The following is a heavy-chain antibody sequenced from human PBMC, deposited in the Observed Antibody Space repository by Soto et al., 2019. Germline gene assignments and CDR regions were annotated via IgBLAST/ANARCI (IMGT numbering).Heavy chain of an antibody. Sequence: QVQLVQSGAEVKKPGASVKVSCKASGYTFTSYDINWVRQATGQGLEWMGWMNPNSGNTGYAQKFQGGVTMTRNTSISTAYMELSSLRSEDTAVYYCARGPMVATSYYYYGMDVWGQGTTVTVSS. V-gene: IGHV1-8*01. D-gene: IGHD5-12*01. CDR3: ARGPMVATSYYYYGMDV. CDR1: GYTFTSYD. J-gene: IGHJ6*02. CDR2: MNPNSGNT.